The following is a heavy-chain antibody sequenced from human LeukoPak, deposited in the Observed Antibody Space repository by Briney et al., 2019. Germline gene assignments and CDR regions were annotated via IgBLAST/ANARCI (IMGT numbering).Heavy chain of an antibody. CDR1: GFTFSNYW. D-gene: IGHD5-24*01. CDR3: ASSPEDGPDY. J-gene: IGHJ4*02. CDR2: IKQDGSEK. V-gene: IGHV3-7*01. Sequence: PGGSLRLSCAASGFTFSNYWMSWVRQAPGKGLEWVANIKQDGSEKHYVDSVKGRFTISTDNAKNSMDLQMNSLRAEDTAVYYCASSPEDGPDYWGQGTLVTVSS.